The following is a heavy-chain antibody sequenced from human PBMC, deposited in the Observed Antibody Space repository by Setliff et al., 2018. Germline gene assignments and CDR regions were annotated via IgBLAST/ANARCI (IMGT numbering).Heavy chain of an antibody. V-gene: IGHV4-61*02. CDR3: ARRGSGSYYDGADFLSFDF. D-gene: IGHD3-22*01. CDR2: LHTSGST. CDR1: GASIDSGTYY. Sequence: PSETLSLTCAVSGASIDSGTYYWSWIRQPAGKGLEWVGRLHTSGSTTYNPSLQSRVTISVDTSKNHFSLKSVTAADTAVYFCARRGSGSYYDGADFLSFDFWGQGAPVTVSS. J-gene: IGHJ4*02.